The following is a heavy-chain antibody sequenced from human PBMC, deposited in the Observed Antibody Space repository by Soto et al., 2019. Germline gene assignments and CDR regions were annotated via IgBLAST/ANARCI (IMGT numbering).Heavy chain of an antibody. V-gene: IGHV4-59*02. J-gene: IGHJ5*02. CDR1: GASVSNYY. CDR2: ISNSGNT. D-gene: IGHD2-8*01. Sequence: PSETLSLTCTVSGASVSNYYWTWIRQPPGKGLEWIGYISNSGNTDYNPSLKSRVTISGDTSKNQFSLKLSSVTAADTAVYFCARSLGCTNGVCGWLAPWGQGTLVTVSS. CDR3: ARSLGCTNGVCGWLAP.